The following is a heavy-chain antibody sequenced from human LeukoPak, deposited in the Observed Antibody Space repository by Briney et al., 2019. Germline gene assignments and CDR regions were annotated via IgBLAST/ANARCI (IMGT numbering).Heavy chain of an antibody. CDR1: GFTFSSYA. CDR3: AKDRGYCSSTSCRGFDP. Sequence: GGSLRLSCAASGFTFSSYAMSWVRQAPGKGLEWVSAISGSGGSTYYADSAKGWFTISRDNSKNTLYLQMNSLRAEDTAVYYCAKDRGYCSSTSCRGFDPWGQGTLVTVSS. CDR2: ISGSGGST. V-gene: IGHV3-23*01. J-gene: IGHJ5*02. D-gene: IGHD2-2*03.